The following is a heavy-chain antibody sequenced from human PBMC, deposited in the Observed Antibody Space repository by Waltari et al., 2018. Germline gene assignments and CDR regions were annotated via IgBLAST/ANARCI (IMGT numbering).Heavy chain of an antibody. CDR3: ASITGTTNDY. CDR2: IYYSGST. CDR1: GGSISSSSYY. D-gene: IGHD1-7*01. V-gene: IGHV4-39*01. Sequence: QLQLQESGPGLVKPAETLSLTCTVSGGSISSSSYYWGWIRQPPGKGLEWIGSIYYSGSTYYNPSLKSRVTISVDTSKNQFSLQLNSVTPEDTAVYYCASITGTTNDYWGQGTLVTVSS. J-gene: IGHJ4*02.